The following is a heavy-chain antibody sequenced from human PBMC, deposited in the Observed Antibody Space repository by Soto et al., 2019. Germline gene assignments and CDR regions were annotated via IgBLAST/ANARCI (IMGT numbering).Heavy chain of an antibody. CDR1: GFTFSSYE. V-gene: IGHV3-48*03. CDR2: ISSSGSTI. D-gene: IGHD5-18*01. CDR3: ASETRGYSYGEVY. Sequence: GGSLRLSCAASGFTFSSYEMNWVRQAPGKGLEWVSYISSSGSTIYYADSVKGRFTISRDNAKNSLYLQMSSLRAEDTAVYYCASETRGYSYGEVYWGQGTLVTVSS. J-gene: IGHJ4*02.